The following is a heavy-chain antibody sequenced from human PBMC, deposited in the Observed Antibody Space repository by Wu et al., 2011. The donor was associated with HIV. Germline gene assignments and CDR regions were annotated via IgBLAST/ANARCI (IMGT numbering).Heavy chain of an antibody. CDR1: GYTFASKY. D-gene: IGHD5-24*01. Sequence: VQLVQSGAEVKKPGDSVKVSCKASGYTFASKYIHWVRQAPGQGLEWMGGINPSGGSATYAQKFQGTVTLTRDTSTSTVSMELTSLTSEDTAVYYCASPAGGWLQSGVGDAFDIWGQGTMVTVSS. V-gene: IGHV1-46*01. CDR3: ASPAGGWLQSGVGDAFDI. J-gene: IGHJ3*02. CDR2: INPSGGSA.